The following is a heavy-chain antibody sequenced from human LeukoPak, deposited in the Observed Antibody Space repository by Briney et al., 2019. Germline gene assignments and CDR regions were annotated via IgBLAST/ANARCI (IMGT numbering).Heavy chain of an antibody. CDR3: ARDPNLQYYFDY. J-gene: IGHJ4*02. CDR1: GYTFINFY. D-gene: IGHD5-24*01. Sequence: ASVKVSFKASGYTFINFYMHWVRQAPGQGLEWVGLINPSGGSARSAQKFQGRVTMTRDTSTSTFYMELNSLRSDDTAVYYCARDPNLQYYFDYWGQGTLVTVSS. V-gene: IGHV1-46*01. CDR2: INPSGGSA.